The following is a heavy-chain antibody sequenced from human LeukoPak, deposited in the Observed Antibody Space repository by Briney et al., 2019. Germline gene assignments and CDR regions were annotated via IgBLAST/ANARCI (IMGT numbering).Heavy chain of an antibody. D-gene: IGHD3-3*01. CDR3: ARGLEALHGAGDYYMDV. J-gene: IGHJ6*03. CDR1: GFTFSSYS. V-gene: IGHV3-21*04. Sequence: GGSLRLSCAASGFTFSSYSMNWVRQAPGKGLEWVSSISSSSSYIYYADSVKGRFTISRDNAKNSLYLQMNSLRAEDTAVYYCARGLEALHGAGDYYMDVWGKGTTVTISS. CDR2: ISSSSSYI.